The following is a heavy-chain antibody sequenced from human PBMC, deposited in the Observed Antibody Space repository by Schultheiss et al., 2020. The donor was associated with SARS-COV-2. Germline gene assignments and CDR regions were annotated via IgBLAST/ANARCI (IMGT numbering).Heavy chain of an antibody. D-gene: IGHD3-22*01. CDR1: GGSFSGYY. CDR3: ARASRGGIFDYYDSSGYGLMLDY. J-gene: IGHJ4*02. CDR2: INHSGST. Sequence: SQTLSLTCAVYGGSFSGYYWSWIRQPPGKGLEWIGEINHSGSTNYNPSLKSRVTISVDTSKNQFSLKLSSVTAADTAVYYCARASRGGIFDYYDSSGYGLMLDYWGQGTLVTVSS. V-gene: IGHV4-34*01.